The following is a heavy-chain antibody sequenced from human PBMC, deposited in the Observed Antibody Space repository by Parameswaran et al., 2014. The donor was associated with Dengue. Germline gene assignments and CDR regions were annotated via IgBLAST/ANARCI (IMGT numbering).Heavy chain of an antibody. CDR1: GFTFSSYA. V-gene: IGHV3-30*01. CDR2: ISYDGSDK. CDR3: AREVSSGWGGGFDP. Sequence: QAGESLKISCAASGFTFSSYAMHCVRQAPGKGLEWVAVISYDGSDKYYADSVKGRFTISRDNSKNTLYLQMNSLRSEDTAVYYCAREVSSGWGGGFDPWGQGTLVTVSS. J-gene: IGHJ5*02. D-gene: IGHD6-19*01.